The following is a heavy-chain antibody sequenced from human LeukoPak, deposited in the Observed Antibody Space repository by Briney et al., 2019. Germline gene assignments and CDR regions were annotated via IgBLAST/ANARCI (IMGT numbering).Heavy chain of an antibody. J-gene: IGHJ4*02. D-gene: IGHD6-19*01. V-gene: IGHV3-74*01. CDR1: GFTFITYW. Sequence: GGSLRLSCAASGFTFITYWMHWVRQAPGKGLVWVSGINNDGSNTNYADSVKGRFTISRDNAKNTLYLQMNSLRAEDTAVYYCARPSVAGPYFDFWGQGTLVTVSS. CDR2: INNDGSNT. CDR3: ARPSVAGPYFDF.